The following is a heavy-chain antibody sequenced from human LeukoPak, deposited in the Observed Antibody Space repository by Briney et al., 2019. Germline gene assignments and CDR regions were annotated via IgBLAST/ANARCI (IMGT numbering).Heavy chain of an antibody. V-gene: IGHV3-11*01. CDR1: GFTFSGDY. J-gene: IGHJ4*02. D-gene: IGHD1-26*01. Sequence: GGSLRLSCAASGFTFSGDYMSWIRQAPGKGLEWVSYISSSGSTIYYADSVKGRFTISRDNAKNSLYLQMNSLRAEDTAVYYCAKVSGWSYEDYWGQGTLVTVSS. CDR3: AKVSGWSYEDY. CDR2: ISSSGSTI.